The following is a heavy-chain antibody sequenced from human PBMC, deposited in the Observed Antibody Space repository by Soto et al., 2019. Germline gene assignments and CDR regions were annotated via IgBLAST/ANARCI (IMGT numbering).Heavy chain of an antibody. J-gene: IGHJ3*02. V-gene: IGHV1-3*01. CDR1: GYTFTSYA. CDR3: ASGGQYYYGSGSYFDAFDI. D-gene: IGHD3-10*01. CDR2: INAGNGNT. Sequence: QVQLVQSGAEVKKPGASVKVSCKASGYTFTSYAMHWVRQAPGQRLEWMGWINAGNGNTKYSQKFRGRVTITRDTSASTAYMELSSLRSEDTAVYYCASGGQYYYGSGSYFDAFDIWGQGTMVTVSS.